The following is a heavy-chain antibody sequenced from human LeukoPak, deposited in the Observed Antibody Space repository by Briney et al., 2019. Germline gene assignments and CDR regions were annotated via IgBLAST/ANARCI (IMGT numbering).Heavy chain of an antibody. J-gene: IGHJ2*01. CDR1: GGSISSGGYS. CDR3: ARGIAAAGTRFGCFDL. CDR2: IYHSGST. D-gene: IGHD6-13*01. Sequence: PSQTLSLTCAVSGGSISSGGYSWSWIRQPPGKGLEWIGYIYHSGSTYYNPSLKSRVTISVDRSKTQFSLKLSSVTAADTAVYYCARGIAAAGTRFGCFDLWGRGTLVTVSS. V-gene: IGHV4-30-2*01.